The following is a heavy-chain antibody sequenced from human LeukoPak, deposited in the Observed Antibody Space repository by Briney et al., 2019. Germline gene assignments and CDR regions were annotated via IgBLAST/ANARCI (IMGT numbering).Heavy chain of an antibody. CDR2: IYYGGST. CDR1: GGSISSGGYY. CDR3: ARASPLALEDFDY. V-gene: IGHV4-61*08. J-gene: IGHJ4*02. D-gene: IGHD1-1*01. Sequence: PSEALSLTCTVSGGSISSGGYYWSWIRQHPGKGLEWIGYIYYGGSTNYNPSLKSRVTISVDTSKNQFSLKLSSVTAADTAVYYCARASPLALEDFDYWGQGTLVTVSS.